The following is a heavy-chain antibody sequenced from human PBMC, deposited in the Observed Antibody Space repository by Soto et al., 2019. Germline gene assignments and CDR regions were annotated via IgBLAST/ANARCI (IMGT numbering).Heavy chain of an antibody. Sequence: PGESLKISCKGSGYSFSSRWIGWVRQLPGKGLEWLGIMYPSDSDARYSPSFQGQVTMSADKSISTAYLQWSSLKASDTAMYYCARPPHSTGFYGMDVWGQGTTVTVSS. J-gene: IGHJ6*02. CDR3: ARPPHSTGFYGMDV. V-gene: IGHV5-51*01. CDR2: MYPSDSDA. D-gene: IGHD6-25*01. CDR1: GYSFSSRW.